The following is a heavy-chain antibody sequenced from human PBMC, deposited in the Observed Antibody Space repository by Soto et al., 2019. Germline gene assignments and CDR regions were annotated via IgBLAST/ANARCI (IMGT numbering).Heavy chain of an antibody. CDR2: ISYDGSNK. V-gene: IGHV3-30*18. J-gene: IGHJ4*02. CDR1: GFTFSSYG. CDR3: AKDLERWRWYYFDY. Sequence: WGSLRIYCAASGFTFSSYGMHWVRQAPGKGLKWVAVISYDGSNKYYADSVKGRFTISRDNSKNTLYLQMNSLRAEDTAVYYCAKDLERWRWYYFDYWGQGTLVTVSS. D-gene: IGHD2-15*01.